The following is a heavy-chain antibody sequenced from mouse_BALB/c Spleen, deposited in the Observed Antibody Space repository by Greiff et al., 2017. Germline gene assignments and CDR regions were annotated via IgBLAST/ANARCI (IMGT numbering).Heavy chain of an antibody. CDR2: ISDGGSYT. V-gene: IGHV5-4*02. CDR1: GFTFSDYY. Sequence: EVKLMESGGGLVKPGGSLKLSCAASGFTFSDYYMYWVRQTPEKRLEWVATISDGGSYTYYPDSVKGRFTISRDNAKNNLYLQMSSLKSEDTAMYYCARVGLPLAMDYWGQGTSVTVSS. D-gene: IGHD2-4*01. CDR3: ARVGLPLAMDY. J-gene: IGHJ4*01.